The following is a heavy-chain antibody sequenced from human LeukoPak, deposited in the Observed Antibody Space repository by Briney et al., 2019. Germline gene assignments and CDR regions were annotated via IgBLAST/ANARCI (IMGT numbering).Heavy chain of an antibody. CDR3: ARVVRGDFYTTYYYDSSGFAFDI. Sequence: SETLSLTCTVSGGSISSYYWSWIRQPPGKGLEWIGYIYYSGSTNYNPSLKSRVTISVDTSKNRFSLKLSSVTAADTAVYYCARVVRGDFYTTYYYDSSGFAFDIWGQGTTVTVSS. D-gene: IGHD3-22*01. CDR1: GGSISSYY. V-gene: IGHV4-59*01. J-gene: IGHJ3*02. CDR2: IYYSGST.